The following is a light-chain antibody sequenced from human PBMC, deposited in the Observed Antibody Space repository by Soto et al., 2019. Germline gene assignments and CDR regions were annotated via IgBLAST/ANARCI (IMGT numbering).Light chain of an antibody. V-gene: IGLV1-40*01. CDR1: SSNIGAGYD. Sequence: QSVLTQPPSVSGAPGQRVTISCTGTSSNIGAGYDVIWYQQLPGTAPKLLILGNNSRSSGVPDRFSGSRSGYTASLTISGLQAEDEADYFCFSYAGNSIWLFGGGTKLTVL. J-gene: IGLJ3*02. CDR3: FSYAGNSIWL. CDR2: GNN.